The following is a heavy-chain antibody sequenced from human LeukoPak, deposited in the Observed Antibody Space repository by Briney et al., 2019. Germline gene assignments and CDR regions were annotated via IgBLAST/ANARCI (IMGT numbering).Heavy chain of an antibody. CDR3: ARHWITRGYSYGYEMRLLSYFDY. CDR2: IYYSGST. CDR1: GGSISSSSYY. Sequence: SETLSLTCTVSGGSISSSSYYWGWIRQPPGKGLEWIGSIYYSGSTYYNPSLKSRVTISVDTSKNQFSLKLSSVTAADTAVYYCARHWITRGYSYGYEMRLLSYFDYWGQGTLVTVSS. J-gene: IGHJ4*02. V-gene: IGHV4-39*07. D-gene: IGHD5-18*01.